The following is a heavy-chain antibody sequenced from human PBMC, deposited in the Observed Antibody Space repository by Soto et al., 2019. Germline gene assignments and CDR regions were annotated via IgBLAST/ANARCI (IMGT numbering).Heavy chain of an antibody. CDR1: GGSISSGGYY. V-gene: IGHV4-31*03. Sequence: PSETLSLTCTVSGGSISSGGYYWSWIRQHPGKGLEWIGYIYYSGSTYYNPSLKSRVTISVDTSKNQFSLKLSSVTAADTAVYYCARSGDSSSSSPAYGMDVWGQGTTVTVSS. CDR2: IYYSGST. J-gene: IGHJ6*02. CDR3: ARSGDSSSSSPAYGMDV. D-gene: IGHD6-6*01.